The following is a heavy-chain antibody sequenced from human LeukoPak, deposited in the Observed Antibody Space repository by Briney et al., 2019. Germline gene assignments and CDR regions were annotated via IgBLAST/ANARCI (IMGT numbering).Heavy chain of an antibody. J-gene: IGHJ4*02. V-gene: IGHV3-20*04. Sequence: GGSLRLSCAASGFTFSDYYMSWIRQAPGKGLEWVSGINWNGGSTGYADSVKGRFTISRDNAKNSLYLQMNSLRAEDTALYYCARGGVGATGVDYWGQGTLVTVSS. D-gene: IGHD1-26*01. CDR3: ARGGVGATGVDY. CDR1: GFTFSDYY. CDR2: INWNGGST.